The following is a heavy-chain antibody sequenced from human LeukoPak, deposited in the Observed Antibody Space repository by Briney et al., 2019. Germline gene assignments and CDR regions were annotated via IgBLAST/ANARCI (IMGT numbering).Heavy chain of an antibody. CDR1: GFTFSSYS. CDR3: AKDIGSGYPYGSDY. D-gene: IGHD3-22*01. J-gene: IGHJ4*02. V-gene: IGHV3-30*18. CDR2: ISYDGSNK. Sequence: GGSLRLSCAASGFTFSSYSMNWVRQAPGKGLEWVAVISYDGSNKYYADSVKGRSTISRDNSKNTLYLQMNSLRAEDTAVYYCAKDIGSGYPYGSDYWGQGTLVTVSS.